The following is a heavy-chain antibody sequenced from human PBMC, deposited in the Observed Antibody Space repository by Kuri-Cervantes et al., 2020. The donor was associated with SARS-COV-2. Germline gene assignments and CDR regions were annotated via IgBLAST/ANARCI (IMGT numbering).Heavy chain of an antibody. Sequence: GESLKISCAASGFTFSDYYMSWIRQAPGKGLEWVSYISSSSSYTNYADSVKGRFTISRDNAKNTLYLQMNSLRAEDTAVYYCARDTVRGVIRYYFDYWGQGTLVTDSS. CDR3: ARDTVRGVIRYYFDY. D-gene: IGHD3-16*02. V-gene: IGHV3-11*06. CDR2: ISSSSSYT. CDR1: GFTFSDYY. J-gene: IGHJ4*02.